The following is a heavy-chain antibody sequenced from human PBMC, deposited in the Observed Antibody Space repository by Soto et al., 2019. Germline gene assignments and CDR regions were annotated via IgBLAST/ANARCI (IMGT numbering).Heavy chain of an antibody. CDR2: ISSSSTTK. Sequence: GGSLRLSCAASGFTFNSYSMNWVRQAPGKGLEWVSYISSSSTTKYYTDSVKGRFTISRANARNSLYLQMNSLRAEDTAVYYCARDGPTVTGYWGQGTLVTVSS. CDR1: GFTFNSYS. D-gene: IGHD4-17*01. J-gene: IGHJ4*02. V-gene: IGHV3-48*04. CDR3: ARDGPTVTGY.